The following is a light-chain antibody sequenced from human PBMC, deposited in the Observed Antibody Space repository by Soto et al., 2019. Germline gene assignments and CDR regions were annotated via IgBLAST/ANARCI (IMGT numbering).Light chain of an antibody. V-gene: IGKV3-20*01. CDR1: HFVASGY. CDR2: GAS. CDR3: QQYGSAPLS. Sequence: EVVVTQSPDTLSLSPGERATLSCRASHFVASGYLAWYQQKPGQSPRLLIYGASRRVTGIPDRVRGTGSGTDFTLTISDLEPEDSAVYHCQQYGSAPLSFGGGTKVEI. J-gene: IGKJ4*01.